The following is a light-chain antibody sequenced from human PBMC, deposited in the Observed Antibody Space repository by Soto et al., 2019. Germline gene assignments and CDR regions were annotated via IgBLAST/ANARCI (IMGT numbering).Light chain of an antibody. CDR2: AAS. V-gene: IGKV1-27*01. CDR1: QGIRNF. Sequence: DIQMTQSPTSLSASVGDRVTITCRASQGIRNFVAWYQQKPGKPPKLLIYAASILQSGVPSRFSGSGSGTDFTLTINSLQPEDVATYSCQKYSSVPVFGPGTKVEIK. J-gene: IGKJ3*01. CDR3: QKYSSVPV.